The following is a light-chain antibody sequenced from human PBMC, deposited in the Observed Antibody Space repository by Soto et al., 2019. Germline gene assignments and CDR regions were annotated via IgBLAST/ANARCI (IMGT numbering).Light chain of an antibody. Sequence: QSALTQPASVSGSLGQSITISCTGTSRDVGHYNLVSWYQQHSGKAPQLKIYEVSKRPSGVSNRFSASKTDNTASLTISGLQAEDEADYYCSSYAGGSNVVFGGGTKLTVL. CDR1: SRDVGHYNL. CDR3: SSYAGGSNVV. CDR2: EVS. V-gene: IGLV2-23*02. J-gene: IGLJ2*01.